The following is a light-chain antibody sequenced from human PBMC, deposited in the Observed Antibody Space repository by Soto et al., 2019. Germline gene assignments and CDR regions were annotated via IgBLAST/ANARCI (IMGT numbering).Light chain of an antibody. CDR1: SSNIGAGYD. V-gene: IGLV1-40*01. J-gene: IGLJ1*01. Sequence: QAVVTQTPSVSGAPGQRFTISGTGSSSNIGAGYDVHRYQQLPGTAPKLLIQGNSNRPSGVHERFSGSKSGTSASLAITGLQAEDEADYYCQSYDSSLSGSYVFVTGTKVTAL. CDR2: GNS. CDR3: QSYDSSLSGSYV.